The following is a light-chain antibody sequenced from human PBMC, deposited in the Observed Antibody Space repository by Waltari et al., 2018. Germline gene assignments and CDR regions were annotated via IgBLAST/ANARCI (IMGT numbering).Light chain of an antibody. CDR1: SGDVGGYNY. CDR2: EVT. V-gene: IGLV2-8*01. Sequence: QSALTQPPSASGSPGQSVTISCTGTSGDVGGYNYVSWYQQHPGKAPKVMIYEVTKRPAGVPDGFSGSKSGNTASLTVSGLQAEDEAHYYCSSYAGSSIFGVVFGGGTKLTVL. J-gene: IGLJ2*01. CDR3: SSYAGSSIFGVV.